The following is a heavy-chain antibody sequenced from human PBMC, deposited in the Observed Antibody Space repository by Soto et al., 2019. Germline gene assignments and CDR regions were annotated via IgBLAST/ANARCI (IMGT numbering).Heavy chain of an antibody. CDR1: GFTFSSYA. CDR3: AKGPLGSGYDLDS. V-gene: IGHV3-23*01. Sequence: EVQLLDSGGGLVQPGGSLRLSCAASGFTFSSYAMNWVRQAPGKGLDWVSAISGSGGSTYYADSVQGRFTISRDNSKNTLYPQMSSLRAEDTAVYYCAKGPLGSGYDLDSWGQGTLVTVSS. D-gene: IGHD5-12*01. J-gene: IGHJ4*02. CDR2: ISGSGGST.